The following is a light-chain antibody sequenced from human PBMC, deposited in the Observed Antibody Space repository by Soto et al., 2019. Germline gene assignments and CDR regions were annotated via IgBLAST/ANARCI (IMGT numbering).Light chain of an antibody. CDR2: DDN. J-gene: IGLJ2*01. V-gene: IGLV1-44*01. Sequence: QSVLTQPPSASGTPGQRVTISCIGSSSTIGTKTVSWYQQLPGTAPKLLIYDDNQRPSGVPDRFSGSKSGTSASLAIGGLQSEDEADYYCAAWDASLNGRIFGGGTKLTVL. CDR1: SSTIGTKT. CDR3: AAWDASLNGRI.